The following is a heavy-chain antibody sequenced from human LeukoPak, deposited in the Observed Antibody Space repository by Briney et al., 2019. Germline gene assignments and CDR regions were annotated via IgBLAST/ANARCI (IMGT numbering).Heavy chain of an antibody. J-gene: IGHJ4*02. V-gene: IGHV3-33*01. D-gene: IGHD2-2*01. Sequence: GGSLRLSCAASGFSFKDTGMHWVRQAPGKSPEWLTIIWYDGSTKYYAAYVKGRFTVSRDNSKNILYLQMNRLRAEDTAVYYCVSFYETYWGRGTLVTVSS. CDR1: GFSFKDTG. CDR2: IWYDGSTK. CDR3: VSFYETY.